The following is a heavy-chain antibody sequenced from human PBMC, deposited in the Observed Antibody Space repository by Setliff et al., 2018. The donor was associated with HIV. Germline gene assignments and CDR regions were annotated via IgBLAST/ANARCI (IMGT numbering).Heavy chain of an antibody. D-gene: IGHD2-2*01. CDR1: GFTFSDYW. Sequence: QSGGSLRLSCAASGFTFSDYWMSWVRQAPGKGLEWVANIKQDGTDKYYVDSVRGRFTISRDNARNSLFLQMNSLRVEDTAVYYCARDTCDTPSCYAGPRFVYWGQGNLVTVSS. J-gene: IGHJ4*02. CDR3: ARDTCDTPSCYAGPRFVY. CDR2: IKQDGTDK. V-gene: IGHV3-7*01.